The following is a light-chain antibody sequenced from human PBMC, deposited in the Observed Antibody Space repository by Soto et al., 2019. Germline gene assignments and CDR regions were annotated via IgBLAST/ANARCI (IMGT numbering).Light chain of an antibody. Sequence: IVMTQSPESLGVSLGERATINCKSNQTILYGFNNKNYLSWYQQKPGQPPKLLIYWASTRKYGVPERFSGSGSGTDFTLSITNLQAEDVAVYYCHQYYSPPFAFGPGTKVHL. CDR1: QTILYGFNNKNY. V-gene: IGKV4-1*01. J-gene: IGKJ3*01. CDR2: WAS. CDR3: HQYYSPPFA.